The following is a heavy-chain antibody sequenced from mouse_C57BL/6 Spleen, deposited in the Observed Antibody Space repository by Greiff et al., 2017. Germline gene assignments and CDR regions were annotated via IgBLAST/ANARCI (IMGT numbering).Heavy chain of an antibody. V-gene: IGHV5-17*01. CDR2: ISSGSSTI. J-gene: IGHJ4*01. CDR3: ARMYYGSFYAMDY. Sequence: EVKLVESGGGLVKPGGSLKLSCAASGFTFSDYGMHWVRQAPEKGLEWVAYISSGSSTIYYADTVKGRFTISRDNAKNTLFLQMTSLRSEDTAMYYCARMYYGSFYAMDYWGQGTSVTVSS. CDR1: GFTFSDYG. D-gene: IGHD1-1*01.